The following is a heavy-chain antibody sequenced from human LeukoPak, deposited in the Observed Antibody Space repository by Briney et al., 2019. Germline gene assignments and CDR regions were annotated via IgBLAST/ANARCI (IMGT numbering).Heavy chain of an antibody. D-gene: IGHD1-1*01. Sequence: ASVKVSCKASGYTFTDHYLHWVRQAPGQGLEWMGWINSNSGVTSYAQKFQGRVSMTRDTSISTVYLEVNWLTSDDTAVYFCARERSTGFIDYWAQGTLVTVSS. J-gene: IGHJ4*02. CDR1: GYTFTDHY. CDR3: ARERSTGFIDY. V-gene: IGHV1-2*02. CDR2: INSNSGVT.